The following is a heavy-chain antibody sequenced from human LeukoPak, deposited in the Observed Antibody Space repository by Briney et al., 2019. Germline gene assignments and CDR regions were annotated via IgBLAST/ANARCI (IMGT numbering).Heavy chain of an antibody. CDR1: GGSISSGSYY. Sequence: SETLSLTCTVSGGSISSGSYYWSWIRQPAGKGLEWIVRIYTSGSTNYNPSLKSRVTISVDTSKNQFSLKLSSVTAADTAVYYCARDGSGSYSSVYFDYWGQGTLVTVSS. V-gene: IGHV4-61*02. CDR2: IYTSGST. D-gene: IGHD1-26*01. CDR3: ARDGSGSYSSVYFDY. J-gene: IGHJ4*02.